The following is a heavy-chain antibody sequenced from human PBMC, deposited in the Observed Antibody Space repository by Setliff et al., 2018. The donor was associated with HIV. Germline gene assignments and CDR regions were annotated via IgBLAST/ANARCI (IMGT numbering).Heavy chain of an antibody. D-gene: IGHD3-22*01. CDR2: INHSGST. V-gene: IGHV4-34*01. CDR3: ARDHPANYYDSSGYPLYYYYMDV. J-gene: IGHJ6*03. CDR1: GGSFSGYY. Sequence: SETLSLTCAVYGGSFSGYYWSWIRQPPGKGLEWIGEINHSGSTNYNPSLKSRVIISVDTSKNQFSLKLSSVTAADTAVYYCARDHPANYYDSSGYPLYYYYMDVWGKGTTVTVSS.